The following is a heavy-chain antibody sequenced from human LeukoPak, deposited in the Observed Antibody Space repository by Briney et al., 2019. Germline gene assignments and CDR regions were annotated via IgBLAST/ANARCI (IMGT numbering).Heavy chain of an antibody. D-gene: IGHD6-19*01. J-gene: IGHJ6*02. CDR2: IYYSGST. Sequence: SETLSLTCTVSGGSISSYYWSWIRQPPGKGLEWIGYIYYSGSTNYNPSLKSRVTISVDTSKNQFSLKLSSVTAADTAVYYCASVIAVPGYYYYYGMDVWGQGTTVTVSS. CDR1: GGSISSYY. V-gene: IGHV4-59*01. CDR3: ASVIAVPGYYYYYGMDV.